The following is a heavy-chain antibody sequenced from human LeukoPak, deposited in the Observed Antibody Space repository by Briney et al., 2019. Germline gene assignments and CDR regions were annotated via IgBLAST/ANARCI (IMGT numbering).Heavy chain of an antibody. CDR1: GGSISSGGYS. CDR3: ARVRTGSQCDS. Sequence: SETLSLTCAVSGGSISSGGYSWSWIRQPPGKGLEWIGYIYHSGSTYYNPSLKSRVTISVDRSKNQFSLKLSSVTAADTAVHYCARVRTGSQCDSWGRGTLVIVSS. J-gene: IGHJ5*01. V-gene: IGHV4-30-2*01. CDR2: IYHSGST. D-gene: IGHD3-10*01.